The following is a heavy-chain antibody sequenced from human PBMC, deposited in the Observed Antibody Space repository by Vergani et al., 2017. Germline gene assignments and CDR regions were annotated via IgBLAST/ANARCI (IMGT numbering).Heavy chain of an antibody. D-gene: IGHD1-26*01. V-gene: IGHV3-30*02. CDR1: GFSFSTYG. CDR2: LRYDGSNE. J-gene: IGHJ6*02. Sequence: VQLLESGGGLVQPGGSLRLSCAASGFSFSTYGMHWVRQAPGRGLEWVAFLRYDGSNEYYGDAVKGRFIISRDNSKNMLSLEMHSLRPEDTAVYYCAKDMEDRAGGSYYYYYYGMDVWGQGTTVTVSS. CDR3: AKDMEDRAGGSYYYYYYGMDV.